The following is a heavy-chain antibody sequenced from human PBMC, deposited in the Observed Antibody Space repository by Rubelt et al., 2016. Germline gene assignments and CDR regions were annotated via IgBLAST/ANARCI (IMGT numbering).Heavy chain of an antibody. D-gene: IGHD3-10*01. J-gene: IGHJ4*02. V-gene: IGHV3-23*01. Sequence: EVQLLESGGGLVQPGGSLRLSRAASGFTFSSYAMSWVRQAPGKGLEWVSAISGSGGSTYYADSVKGRFTISRDNSKNTLYLQMNSLRAEDTAVYYCAQASQAISMVRGAFDYWGQGTLVTVSS. CDR2: ISGSGGST. CDR3: AQASQAISMVRGAFDY. CDR1: GFTFSSYA.